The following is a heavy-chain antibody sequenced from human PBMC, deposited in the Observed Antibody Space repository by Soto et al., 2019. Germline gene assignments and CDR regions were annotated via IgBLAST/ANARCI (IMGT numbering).Heavy chain of an antibody. V-gene: IGHV3-33*06. Sequence: GRSLSLSCAVSGFTFNKYGIRWVRQARGKGLEGVAVICHSGSEKYYADSKRERFSISRKHSKNIVYPQMKILGVDDTATYSCAKDGDRTYCSDGNCAFFDSWGQGALVTVSS. D-gene: IGHD2-15*01. J-gene: IGHJ4*02. CDR2: ICHSGSEK. CDR1: GFTFNKYG. CDR3: AKDGDRTYCSDGNCAFFDS.